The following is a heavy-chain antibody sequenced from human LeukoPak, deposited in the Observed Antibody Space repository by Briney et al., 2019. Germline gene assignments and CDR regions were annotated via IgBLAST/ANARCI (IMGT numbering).Heavy chain of an antibody. J-gene: IGHJ4*02. CDR2: ISGSGGST. D-gene: IGHD2-15*01. Sequence: GGSLRLSCAASGFTFSSYAMSWVRQAPGKGLEWVSAISGSGGSTYYADSVKGRFTISRDNSKNTLYLQMNGLRAEDTAVYYCAKDQEDIVVVVAATFDYWGQGTLVTVSS. CDR1: GFTFSSYA. CDR3: AKDQEDIVVVVAATFDY. V-gene: IGHV3-23*01.